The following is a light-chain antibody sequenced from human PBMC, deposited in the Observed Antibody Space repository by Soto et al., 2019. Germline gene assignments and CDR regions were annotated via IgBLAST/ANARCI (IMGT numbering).Light chain of an antibody. Sequence: DIPMTQSPSSLSASVGDRVTITCQASQDIRDYLNWYQQKAGKAPKVLIYDASNLETGVPSRFSGSGSGRDFTFIISSLQPEDVATYYCQQYDDLPVTFGQGTRLEIK. J-gene: IGKJ5*01. CDR3: QQYDDLPVT. V-gene: IGKV1-33*01. CDR2: DAS. CDR1: QDIRDY.